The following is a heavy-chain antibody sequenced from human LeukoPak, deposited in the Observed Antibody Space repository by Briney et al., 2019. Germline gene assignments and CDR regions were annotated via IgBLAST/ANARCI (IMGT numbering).Heavy chain of an antibody. CDR1: GFTFSSYA. CDR3: ARQYYDILTGSRGPGDY. J-gene: IGHJ4*02. V-gene: IGHV4-39*01. Sequence: GSLRLSCAASGFTFSSYAMSWVRQPPGKGLEWIGSIYYSGSTYYNPSLKSRVTISVDTSKNQFSLKLSSVTAADTAVYYCARQYYDILTGSRGPGDYWGQGTLVTVSS. D-gene: IGHD3-9*01. CDR2: IYYSGST.